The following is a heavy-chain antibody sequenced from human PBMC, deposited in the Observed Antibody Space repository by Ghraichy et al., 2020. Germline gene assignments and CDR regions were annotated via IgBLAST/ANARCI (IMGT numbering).Heavy chain of an antibody. V-gene: IGHV4-39*07. J-gene: IGHJ4*02. D-gene: IGHD3-16*02. CDR1: GGSISSSSYY. CDR2: IYYSGST. Sequence: SETLSLTCTVSGGSISSSSYYWGWIRQPPGKGLEWIGSIYYSGSTYYNPSLKSRVTISVDTSKNQFSLKLSSVTAADTAVYYCARSYYDYVWGSYRYMDYWGQGTLVTVSS. CDR3: ARSYYDYVWGSYRYMDY.